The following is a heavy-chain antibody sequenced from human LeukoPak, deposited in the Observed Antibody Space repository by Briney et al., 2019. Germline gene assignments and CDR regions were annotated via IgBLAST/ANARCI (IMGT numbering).Heavy chain of an antibody. CDR2: ISGSGANT. CDR1: GFTFSSYA. J-gene: IGHJ3*02. Sequence: PGGSLRLSRAASGFTFSSYAMSWVRQAPGKGLEWVSVISGSGANTYYADSVKGRFTISRDNSKDTLYLQMNSLRAEDTAVYYCARGITYPDAFDIWGQGTMVTVSS. CDR3: ARGITYPDAFDI. V-gene: IGHV3-23*01. D-gene: IGHD3-16*01.